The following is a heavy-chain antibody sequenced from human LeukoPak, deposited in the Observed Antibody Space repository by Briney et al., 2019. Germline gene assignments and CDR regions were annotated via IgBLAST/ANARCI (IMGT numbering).Heavy chain of an antibody. CDR3: ARLCTPRPARGYSYGATNWVYDWFDP. J-gene: IGHJ5*02. CDR1: GYTFTGYH. V-gene: IGHV1-2*02. D-gene: IGHD5-18*01. CDR2: INPNSGGT. Sequence: ASVKVSCKASGYTFTGYHMHWVRQAPGQRLEWMGWINPNSGGTNYAHKFQGRVTMTRDTSISTAYMELTRLRSDDTAVYYCARLCTPRPARGYSYGATNWVYDWFDPWGQGTLVTVSS.